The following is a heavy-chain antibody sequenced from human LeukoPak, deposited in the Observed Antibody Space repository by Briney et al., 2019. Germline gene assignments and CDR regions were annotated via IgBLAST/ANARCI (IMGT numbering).Heavy chain of an antibody. D-gene: IGHD3-3*01. CDR2: MNPNSGNT. CDR1: GYTFTSYD. J-gene: IGHJ6*02. CDR3: ARDHSPSYDFWSGYYHYYYYGMDV. Sequence: GASVKVSRKASGYTFTSYDINWVRQATGQGLEWMGWMNPNSGNTGYAQKFQGRVTMTRNTSISTAYMELSSLRSEDTAVYYCARDHSPSYDFWSGYYHYYYYGMDVWGQGTTVTVSS. V-gene: IGHV1-8*01.